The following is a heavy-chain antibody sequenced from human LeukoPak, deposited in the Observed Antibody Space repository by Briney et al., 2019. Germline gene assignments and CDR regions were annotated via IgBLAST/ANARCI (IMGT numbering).Heavy chain of an antibody. D-gene: IGHD3-3*01. CDR3: AREPQPYYDFWSGYYSH. Sequence: PGGSLGLSCEAFGFPLSGFACTWVGRAPGRGLGWGPVISYDGSNKYYADSVKGRFTISRDNSKNTLYLQMNSLRAEDTAVYYCAREPQPYYDFWSGYYSHWGQGTLVTVSS. CDR2: ISYDGSNK. J-gene: IGHJ4*02. CDR1: GFPLSGFA. V-gene: IGHV3-30-3*01.